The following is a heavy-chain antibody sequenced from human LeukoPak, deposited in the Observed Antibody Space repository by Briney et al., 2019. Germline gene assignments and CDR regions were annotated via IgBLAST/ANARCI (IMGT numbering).Heavy chain of an antibody. J-gene: IGHJ4*02. V-gene: IGHV3-53*01. Sequence: GGSLRLSCAASGFTVSSNYMSWVRQAPGKGLEWVSVIYSGGSTYYADSVKGRFTISRDNSKNTLYLQMNSLRAEDTAVYYCAKDRWFAWFDYWGQGTLVTVSS. CDR3: AKDRWFAWFDY. CDR2: IYSGGST. D-gene: IGHD3-10*01. CDR1: GFTVSSNY.